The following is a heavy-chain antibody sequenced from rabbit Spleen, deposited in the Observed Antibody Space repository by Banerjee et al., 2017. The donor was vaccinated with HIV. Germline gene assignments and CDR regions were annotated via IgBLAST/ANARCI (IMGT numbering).Heavy chain of an antibody. CDR1: GFSFSSSYY. Sequence: QSLEESGGDLVKPGASLTLTCTASGFSFSSSYYMCWVRQAPGKGLEWIACINTATGKPVYATWAKGRFTISTTSSTTVTLQMTSLTVADTATYFCARDLAGAIGWNFYLWGQGTLVTVS. CDR3: ARDLAGAIGWNFYL. V-gene: IGHV1S40*01. J-gene: IGHJ6*01. CDR2: INTATGKP. D-gene: IGHD4-1*01.